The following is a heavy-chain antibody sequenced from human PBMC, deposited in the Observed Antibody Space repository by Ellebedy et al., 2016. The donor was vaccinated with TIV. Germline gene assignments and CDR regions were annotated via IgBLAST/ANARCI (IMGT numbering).Heavy chain of an antibody. J-gene: IGHJ6*02. CDR1: GGTFNSYA. CDR2: IIPTFGTT. D-gene: IGHD2-8*02. Sequence: AASVKVSCKASGGTFNSYAINWVRQAPGQGLEWMGGIIPTFGTTNYAQKFQGRVTITADASTSTAYLELSSLRSEDRAVYYCAKLNTGDYYYGMDVWGQGTTVTVSS. CDR3: AKLNTGDYYYGMDV. V-gene: IGHV1-69*13.